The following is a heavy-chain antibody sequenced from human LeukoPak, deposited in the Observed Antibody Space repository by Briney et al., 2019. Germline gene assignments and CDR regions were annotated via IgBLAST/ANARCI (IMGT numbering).Heavy chain of an antibody. V-gene: IGHV3-23*01. Sequence: GGSLRLSCAASRFTFTSYAMSWVRQVPGKGLEWVSAISGSGGSTYYADSVKGRFTISRDNSKNTLYLQMNSLRAEDTAVYYCAKDTLVATISSGYYFDYWGQGTLVTVSS. J-gene: IGHJ4*02. CDR3: AKDTLVATISSGYYFDY. D-gene: IGHD5-12*01. CDR2: ISGSGGST. CDR1: RFTFTSYA.